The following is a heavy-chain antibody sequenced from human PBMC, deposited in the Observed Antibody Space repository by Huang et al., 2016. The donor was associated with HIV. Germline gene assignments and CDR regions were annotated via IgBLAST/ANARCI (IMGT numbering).Heavy chain of an antibody. CDR2: IIPIFGTA. Sequence: QVQLVQSGAEVKKPGSSVKVSCKASGGTFSSYALSWVRQAPGQGLEWRGGIIPIFGTANYAQKCQGRVTMTADESTSTAYMELSSLRSEDTAVYYCARARGYYDSSVSYYFDYWGQGTLVTVSS. V-gene: IGHV1-69*13. CDR1: GGTFSSYA. J-gene: IGHJ4*02. D-gene: IGHD3-22*01. CDR3: ARARGYYDSSVSYYFDY.